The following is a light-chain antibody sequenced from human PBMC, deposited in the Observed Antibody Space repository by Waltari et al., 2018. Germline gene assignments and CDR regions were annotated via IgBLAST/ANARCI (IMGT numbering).Light chain of an antibody. CDR1: SSDVGGYNY. CDR3: SSYAGSNNLV. Sequence: QSALTQPPSASGSLGQSVTISCTGTSSDVGGYNYVPWYQQHPGKAPKLMIYEVSKRPSGVPDRFSGSKSGNTASLTVSGLQAEDEADYYCSSYAGSNNLVFGGGTKLTVL. J-gene: IGLJ3*02. CDR2: EVS. V-gene: IGLV2-8*01.